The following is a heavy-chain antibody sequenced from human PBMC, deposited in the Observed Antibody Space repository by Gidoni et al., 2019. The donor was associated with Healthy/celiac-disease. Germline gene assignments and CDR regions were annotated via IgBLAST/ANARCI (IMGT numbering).Heavy chain of an antibody. CDR2: IYPGDSDT. D-gene: IGHD3-10*01. CDR1: GYSFTSYW. J-gene: IGHJ6*02. CDR3: ARSMVRGVISYYGMDV. Sequence: EVQLVQSGAEVKKPGESLKISCKGSGYSFTSYWIGWVRQMLGNGLEWMVIIYPGDSDTRYSPSFQGQVTISADKSISTAYLQWSSLKASYTAMYYCARSMVRGVISYYGMDVWGQGTTVTVSS. V-gene: IGHV5-51*01.